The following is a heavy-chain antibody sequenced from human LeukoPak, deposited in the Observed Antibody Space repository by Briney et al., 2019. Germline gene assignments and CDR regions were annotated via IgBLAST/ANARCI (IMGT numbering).Heavy chain of an antibody. CDR1: DFSVNDNY. CDR2: IYTISTT. V-gene: IGHV3-53*01. D-gene: IGHD1-26*01. Sequence: GGSLRLSCTASDFSVNDNYMSWVRQGPGKGLEWISVIYTISTTYYADSVRDRFSISRDESRNTVHLEMNSLRLDDTAVYFCASLTPRVGRNYFDHWGQGVQVIVSS. CDR3: ASLTPRVGRNYFDH. J-gene: IGHJ4*02.